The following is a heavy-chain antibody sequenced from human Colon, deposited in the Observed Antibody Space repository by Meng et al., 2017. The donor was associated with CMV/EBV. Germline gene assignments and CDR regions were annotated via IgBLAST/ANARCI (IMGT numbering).Heavy chain of an antibody. J-gene: IGHJ4*02. D-gene: IGHD6-13*01. CDR2: FNPENGER. Sequence: ASVTVSCKVSVYTLTELSIHWVRQAPGKGLEWMGGFNPENGERVYAQKFQGRVTMTDDTSTDTAYMELSSLRFEDTAVYYCASERLGAAAIPLDYWGQGTPVTVSS. CDR1: VYTLTELS. CDR3: ASERLGAAAIPLDY. V-gene: IGHV1-24*01.